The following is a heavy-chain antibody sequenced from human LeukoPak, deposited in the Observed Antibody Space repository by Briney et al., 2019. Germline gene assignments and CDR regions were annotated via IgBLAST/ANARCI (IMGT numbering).Heavy chain of an antibody. Sequence: PSGTLSLTCAVSGGSISSSNWWSWVRQPPGKGLEWIGEIYHSGSTNYNPSLKSRVTISVDKSKNQFSLKLSSVTAADTAVYYCARERASGWYVFDYWGQGTLVTVSS. D-gene: IGHD6-19*01. V-gene: IGHV4-4*02. CDR3: ARERASGWYVFDY. CDR1: GGSISSSNW. J-gene: IGHJ4*02. CDR2: IYHSGST.